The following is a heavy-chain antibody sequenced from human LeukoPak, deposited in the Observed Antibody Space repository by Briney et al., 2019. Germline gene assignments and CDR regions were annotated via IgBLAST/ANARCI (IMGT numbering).Heavy chain of an antibody. CDR2: ISSRDDTI. Sequence: GGSLRLSCAASGFTFGDYYMSWIRQAPGKGLEWIAYISSRDDTINYADSMTGRFTISRDNAKNTLYLQMTSLRAEDTAAYYCARGRHYYDTRGYSDAFDIWGQGTLVTVSS. V-gene: IGHV3-11*01. CDR1: GFTFGDYY. J-gene: IGHJ3*02. CDR3: ARGRHYYDTRGYSDAFDI. D-gene: IGHD3-22*01.